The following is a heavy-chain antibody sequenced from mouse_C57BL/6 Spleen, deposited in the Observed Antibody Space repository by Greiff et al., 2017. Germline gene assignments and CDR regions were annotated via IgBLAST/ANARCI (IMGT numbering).Heavy chain of an antibody. CDR2: IYPGSGNT. D-gene: IGHD1-1*01. CDR1: GYTFTDYY. Sequence: VQLQQSGAELVRPGASVKLSCKASGYTFTDYYINWVKQRPGQGLEWIARIYPGSGNTYYNEKFKGKATLTAEKSSSTGYMQLSSLTSEDSAVYFCASDYYSYAMDYWGQGTSVTVSS. V-gene: IGHV1-76*01. J-gene: IGHJ4*01. CDR3: ASDYYSYAMDY.